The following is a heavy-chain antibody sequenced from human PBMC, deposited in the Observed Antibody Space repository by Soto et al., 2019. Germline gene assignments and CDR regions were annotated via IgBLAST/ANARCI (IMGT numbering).Heavy chain of an antibody. CDR1: GFTFSSYG. V-gene: IGHV3-30*18. CDR2: ISYDGSNK. J-gene: IGHJ6*02. CDR3: AKGGGSSWYGMDV. Sequence: QVQLMESGGGVVQPGRSLRLSCAASGFTFSSYGMHWVRQAPGKGLEWVAVISYDGSNKYYADSVKGRFTISRDNSKNTLYLQMNSLRAEDTAVYYCAKGGGSSWYGMDVWGQGTTVTVSS. D-gene: IGHD6-13*01.